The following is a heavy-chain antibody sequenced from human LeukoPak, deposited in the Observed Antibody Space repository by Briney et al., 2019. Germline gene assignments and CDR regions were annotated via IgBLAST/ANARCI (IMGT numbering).Heavy chain of an antibody. CDR2: INSRSNDI. J-gene: IGHJ3*02. V-gene: IGHV3-21*04. CDR1: GFTFSSYS. CDR3: AKGRRVRGVIISPGNPPI. Sequence: GGSLRLSCAASGFTFSSYSMNWVRQAPGKGLEWVSSINSRSNDIYYADSVKGRFTISRDNAKNSLYLQMNSLRAEDTAVYYCAKGRRVRGVIISPGNPPIWGQGTMVTVSS. D-gene: IGHD3-10*01.